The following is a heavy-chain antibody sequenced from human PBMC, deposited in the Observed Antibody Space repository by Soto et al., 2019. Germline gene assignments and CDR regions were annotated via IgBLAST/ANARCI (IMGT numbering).Heavy chain of an antibody. CDR3: ARVLYGDYAHFDY. CDR2: IYYSGST. CDR1: GGSISSGGYY. D-gene: IGHD4-17*01. J-gene: IGHJ4*02. V-gene: IGHV4-31*03. Sequence: SETLSLTCTVSGGSISSGGYYWSWIRQHPGKGLEWIGYIYYSGSTYYNPSLKSRVTISVDTSKNQFSLKPSSVTAADTAVYYCARVLYGDYAHFDYWGQGTLVTVSS.